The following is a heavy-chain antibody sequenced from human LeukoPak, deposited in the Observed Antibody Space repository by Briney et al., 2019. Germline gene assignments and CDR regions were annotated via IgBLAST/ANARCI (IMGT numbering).Heavy chain of an antibody. CDR3: ARELLWFGDWYMDV. CDR2: IYTSGST. V-gene: IGHV4-4*07. J-gene: IGHJ6*03. D-gene: IGHD3-10*01. Sequence: SETLSLTCTVSGGSISSYYWSWIRQPAGKGLEWIGRIYTSGSTNYNPSLKSRVTRSVDTSKNQFSLKLSSVTAADTAVYYCARELLWFGDWYMDVWGKGTTVTISS. CDR1: GGSISSYY.